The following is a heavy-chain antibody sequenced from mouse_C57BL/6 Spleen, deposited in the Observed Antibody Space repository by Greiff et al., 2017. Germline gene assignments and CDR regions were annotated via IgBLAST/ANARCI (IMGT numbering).Heavy chain of an antibody. V-gene: IGHV10-3*01. CDR3: VGESWDFAWFAY. CDR2: IRSKSSNYAT. Sequence: DVTLVESGGGLVKPKGSLKFSCAASGFTFNTYAMHWVRQAPGKGLEWVARIRSKSSNYATYYADSVKDRFTISRNDSQSMLYLHMNNLKTEETANCYCVGESWDFAWFAYWGQGTLVTVAA. CDR1: GFTFNTYA. D-gene: IGHD4-1*01. J-gene: IGHJ3*01.